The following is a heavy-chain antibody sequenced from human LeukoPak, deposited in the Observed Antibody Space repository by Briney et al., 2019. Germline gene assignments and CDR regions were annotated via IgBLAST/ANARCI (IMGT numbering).Heavy chain of an antibody. CDR3: ARDSSYKMEWLLMRRPNWFDP. V-gene: IGHV1-2*02. J-gene: IGHJ5*02. Sequence: GASVKVSCKASGGTFSSYAISWVRQAPGQGLEWMGWINPNSGGTNYAQKFRGRVTMTRDTSISTAYMELSRLRSDDTAVYYCARDSSYKMEWLLMRRPNWFDPWGQGTLVTVSS. CDR2: INPNSGGT. D-gene: IGHD3-3*01. CDR1: GGTFSSYA.